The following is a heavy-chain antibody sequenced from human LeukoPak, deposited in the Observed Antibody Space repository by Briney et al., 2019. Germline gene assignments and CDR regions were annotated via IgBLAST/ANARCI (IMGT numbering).Heavy chain of an antibody. Sequence: SETLSLTCTVSGGSISSYYWSWIRQPPGKGLEWIGYIYYSGSTNYNPPLKSRVTISVDTSKNQFSLKLTSVTAADTAVYYCARKGISAVAGAFDIWGEGTMVTVSS. J-gene: IGHJ3*02. V-gene: IGHV4-59*12. CDR1: GGSISSYY. CDR3: ARKGISAVAGAFDI. D-gene: IGHD6-19*01. CDR2: IYYSGST.